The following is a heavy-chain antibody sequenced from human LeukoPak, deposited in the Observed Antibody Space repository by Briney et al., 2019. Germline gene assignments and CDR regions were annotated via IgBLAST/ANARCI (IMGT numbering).Heavy chain of an antibody. CDR3: AREVDCSSTSCLYYYYYMDV. D-gene: IGHD2-2*01. V-gene: IGHV4-59*12. CDR1: GGSISTYY. CDR2: IYYSGST. J-gene: IGHJ6*03. Sequence: PSETLSLTCTVSGGSISTYYWSWIRQPPGKGLEWIGYIYYSGSTNYNPSLKSRVTISVDTSKNQFSLKLSSVTAADTAVYYCAREVDCSSTSCLYYYYYMDVWGKGTTVTVSS.